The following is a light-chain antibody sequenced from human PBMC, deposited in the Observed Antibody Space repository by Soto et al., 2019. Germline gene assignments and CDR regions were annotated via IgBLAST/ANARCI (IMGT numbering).Light chain of an antibody. J-gene: IGLJ1*01. CDR1: SSNIGSNT. V-gene: IGLV1-44*01. CDR2: TNS. CDR3: AAWDDSLNGLV. Sequence: QSVLTQPPSASGTPGQRVTISCSGSSSNIGSNTVKWYQHLPGTAPKLLLYTNSQRPSGVPDRFSGSKSGTSASLASSGLQSEDEAEYYCAAWDDSLNGLVFGTGTKVTVL.